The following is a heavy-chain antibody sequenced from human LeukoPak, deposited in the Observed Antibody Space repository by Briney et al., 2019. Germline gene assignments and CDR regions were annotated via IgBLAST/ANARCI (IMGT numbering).Heavy chain of an antibody. V-gene: IGHV1-2*02. CDR2: INPNSGGT. Sequence: ASVKVSCKASGYTFTGYYMHWVRQAPGQGLEWMGWINPNSGGTNYAQKFQGRVTMIRDTSISTAHMELSRLRSDDTAVYYCARTYYDFWSGYDAFDIWGQGTMVTVSS. CDR3: ARTYYDFWSGYDAFDI. D-gene: IGHD3-3*01. CDR1: GYTFTGYY. J-gene: IGHJ3*02.